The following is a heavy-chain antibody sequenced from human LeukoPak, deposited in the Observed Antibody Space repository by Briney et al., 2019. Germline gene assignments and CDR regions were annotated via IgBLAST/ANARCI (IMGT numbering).Heavy chain of an antibody. CDR1: GFTFDDYG. D-gene: IGHD1-26*01. Sequence: GGSLRLSCAASGFTFDDYGMSWVRQAPGKGLEWVSAISGSGGSTYYADSVKGRFTISRDNSKNTLYLQMNSLRAEDTAVYYCAKDSLVGARDAYWGQGTLVTVSS. V-gene: IGHV3-23*01. CDR3: AKDSLVGARDAY. J-gene: IGHJ4*02. CDR2: ISGSGGST.